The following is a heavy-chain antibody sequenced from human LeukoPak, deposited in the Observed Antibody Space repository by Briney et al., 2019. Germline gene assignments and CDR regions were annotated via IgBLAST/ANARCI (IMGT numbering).Heavy chain of an antibody. CDR1: GGSISSGDYY. CDR2: INYNGST. D-gene: IGHD2-2*01. V-gene: IGHV4-30-4*01. Sequence: PSETLSLTCTVSGGSISSGDYYWSWIRQPPAKGLEWIGYINYNGSTFHYNPSLKSRVTISVDTSKSQFSLRLNSVTVADSAVYYCASTNCSSARCYGANWFDPWGQGTLVTVSS. J-gene: IGHJ5*02. CDR3: ASTNCSSARCYGANWFDP.